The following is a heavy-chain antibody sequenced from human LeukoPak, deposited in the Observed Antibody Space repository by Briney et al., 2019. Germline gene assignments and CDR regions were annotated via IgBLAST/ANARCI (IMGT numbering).Heavy chain of an antibody. CDR3: ARSTLTIFGVLDAFDI. J-gene: IGHJ3*02. CDR2: INPNSGGT. D-gene: IGHD3-3*01. Sequence: ASVKVSCKASGYTFTGYYMHWVRQAPGQGLEWMGWINPNSGGTNYAQKLQGRVTMTTDTSTSTAYMELRSLRSDDTAVYYCARSTLTIFGVLDAFDIWGQGTMVTVSS. CDR1: GYTFTGYY. V-gene: IGHV1-2*02.